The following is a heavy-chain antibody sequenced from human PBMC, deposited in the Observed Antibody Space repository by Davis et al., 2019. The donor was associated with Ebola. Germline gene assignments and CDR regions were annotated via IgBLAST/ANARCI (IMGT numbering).Heavy chain of an antibody. V-gene: IGHV3-74*01. J-gene: IGHJ4*02. D-gene: IGHD6-13*01. CDR3: ARDGAAAGYD. Sequence: GESLKISCAASGFTFSNYWMHWVRQAPGKGLVWVSRINSDGRSTNYADSVKGRFTISRDNAKNSLYLQMNSLRAEDTAVYYCARDGAAAGYDWGQGTLVTVSS. CDR2: INSDGRST. CDR1: GFTFSNYW.